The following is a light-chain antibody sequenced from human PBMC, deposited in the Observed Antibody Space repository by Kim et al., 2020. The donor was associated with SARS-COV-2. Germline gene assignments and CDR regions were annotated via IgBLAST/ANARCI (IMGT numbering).Light chain of an antibody. J-gene: IGLJ1*01. CDR1: SSNIGSKI. CDR3: AAWDGSLNGYV. Sequence: GQRLTISCSGSSSNIGSKIVNWYQQLPGTAPKLLIYSNDQRPSGVPDRFSGSKSGTSGSLAISGLQSEDEADYYCAAWDGSLNGYVFGTGTKVTVL. CDR2: SND. V-gene: IGLV1-44*01.